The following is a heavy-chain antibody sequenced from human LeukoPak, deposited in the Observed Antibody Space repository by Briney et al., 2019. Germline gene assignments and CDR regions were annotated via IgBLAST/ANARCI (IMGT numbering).Heavy chain of an antibody. Sequence: PSETLSLTCTVSGGSISSYYWSWIRQPPGKGLEWIGYIYYSGSTNYNPSLKSRVTISVDTSKNQFSLKLSSVTAADTAVYYCARQGGSGSYYERYYYYGMDVWGQGTTVTVSS. CDR1: GGSISSYY. CDR3: ARQGGSGSYYERYYYYGMDV. V-gene: IGHV4-59*08. D-gene: IGHD3-10*01. CDR2: IYYSGST. J-gene: IGHJ6*02.